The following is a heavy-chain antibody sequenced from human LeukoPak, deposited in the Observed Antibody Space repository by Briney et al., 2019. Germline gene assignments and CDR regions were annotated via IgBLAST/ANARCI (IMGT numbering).Heavy chain of an antibody. D-gene: IGHD5-18*01. CDR1: GGSISSYY. CDR3: ARVPRGGYSYSNWFDP. J-gene: IGHJ5*02. Sequence: SETLSLTCTVSGGSISSYYWSWIRQPPGKGLEWIGYIYYSGSTNYNPSLKSRVIISVDTSKNQFSLKLSSVTAADTAVYYCARVPRGGYSYSNWFDPWGQGTLVTVSS. CDR2: IYYSGST. V-gene: IGHV4-59*01.